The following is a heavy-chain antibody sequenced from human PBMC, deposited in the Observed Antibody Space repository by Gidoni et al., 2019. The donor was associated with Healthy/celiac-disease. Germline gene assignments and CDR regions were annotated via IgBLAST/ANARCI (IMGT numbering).Heavy chain of an antibody. CDR1: GFTFDDYG. D-gene: IGHD2-2*01. Sequence: EVQLVESGGGVVRPGGSLRLSCAASGFTFDDYGLSWVRQAPGKGLEWVSGINWNGGSTGYADSVKGRFTISRDNAKNSLYLQMNSLRAEDTALYYCARGGQGVVMHEFDYYYYMDVWGKGTTVTVSS. J-gene: IGHJ6*03. CDR2: INWNGGST. V-gene: IGHV3-20*04. CDR3: ARGGQGVVMHEFDYYYYMDV.